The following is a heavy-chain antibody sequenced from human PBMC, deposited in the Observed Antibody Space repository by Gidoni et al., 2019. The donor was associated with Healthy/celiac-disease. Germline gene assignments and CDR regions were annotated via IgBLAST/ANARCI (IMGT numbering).Heavy chain of an antibody. D-gene: IGHD2-8*01. CDR2: ISYDGSNK. CDR1: GFTFSHLG. CDR3: AKMYQRLGLAAYYGMDV. V-gene: IGHV3-30*18. J-gene: IGHJ6*02. Sequence: QVQLVESGGGVVQPGRSLRLSCAASGFTFSHLGMHWVRQAPGKGLEGVAVISYDGSNKYYADSVKGRFTISRDNSKNTLYLQMNSLRAEDTAVYYCAKMYQRLGLAAYYGMDVWGQGTTVTVSS.